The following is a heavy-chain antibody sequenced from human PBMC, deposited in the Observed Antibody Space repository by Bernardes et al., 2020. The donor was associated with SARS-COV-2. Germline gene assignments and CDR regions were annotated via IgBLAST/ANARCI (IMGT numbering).Heavy chain of an antibody. CDR2: IYYIGST. Sequence: SETLSLTCSVSGGSIRSGDYYWSWIRQTPGKGLEWIGNIYYIGSTFYNPSLKSRVSISVDTSKNQFSLKLSSVTAADTAVYYCAREPVGRVYFDYWGQGTLVTVSS. J-gene: IGHJ4*02. V-gene: IGHV4-30-4*01. CDR1: GGSIRSGDYY. D-gene: IGHD3-10*01. CDR3: AREPVGRVYFDY.